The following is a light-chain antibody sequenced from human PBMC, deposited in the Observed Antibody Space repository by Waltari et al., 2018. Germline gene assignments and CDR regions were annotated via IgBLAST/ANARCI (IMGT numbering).Light chain of an antibody. Sequence: QSALTQPVSVSGSPGQSVTISCTGTSNNVGDYNLVSWFQHHPDQAPHLLLFYVSKRPSWVANRFSGSKSGNTASLTISGLQTEDEADYYCCSYSTGGSWMFGGGTKLTVL. CDR2: YVS. J-gene: IGLJ3*02. CDR1: SNNVGDYNL. V-gene: IGLV2-23*02. CDR3: CSYSTGGSWM.